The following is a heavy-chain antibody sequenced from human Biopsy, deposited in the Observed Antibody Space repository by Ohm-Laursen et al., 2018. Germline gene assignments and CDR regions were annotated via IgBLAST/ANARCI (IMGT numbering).Heavy chain of an antibody. CDR2: IWYDGSNK. CDR1: GFTFSIYG. Sequence: SLRLSCSAPGFTFSIYGMHWVRQAPGKGLEWVAVIWYDGSNKYYADSVKGRFTISRDDPKNTLYLQMNSLRAEDTAVYYCAREGDDSSGYTPHYFDYWGQGTLVTVSS. CDR3: AREGDDSSGYTPHYFDY. V-gene: IGHV3-33*01. D-gene: IGHD3-22*01. J-gene: IGHJ4*02.